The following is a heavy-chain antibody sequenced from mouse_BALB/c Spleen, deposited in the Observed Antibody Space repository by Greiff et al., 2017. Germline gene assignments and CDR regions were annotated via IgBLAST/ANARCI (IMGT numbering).Heavy chain of an antibody. CDR2: ILPGSGST. J-gene: IGHJ4*01. CDR3: ARQLGLHYAKDY. D-gene: IGHD3-1*01. V-gene: IGHV1-9*01. Sequence: QVQLQQSGAELMKPGASVKISCKATGYTFSSYWIEWVKQRPGHGLEWIGEILPGSGSTNYNEKFKGKATFTADTSSNTAYMQLSSLTSEDSAVYYCARQLGLHYAKDYWGQGTSVTVSS. CDR1: GYTFSSYW.